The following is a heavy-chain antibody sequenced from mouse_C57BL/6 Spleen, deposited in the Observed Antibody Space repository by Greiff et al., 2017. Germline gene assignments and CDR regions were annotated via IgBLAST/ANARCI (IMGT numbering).Heavy chain of an antibody. CDR1: GYTFTDYN. Sequence: EVKLEESGPELVKPGASVKLPCKASGYTFTDYNMDWVKQSHGKSLEWIGDINPNNSGTIYNQKFKGKATLTVDKSSSTAYMELRSLTSEDTAVYYCARGIYYGSSFYAMDYWGQGTSVTVSS. CDR3: ARGIYYGSSFYAMDY. J-gene: IGHJ4*01. V-gene: IGHV1-18*01. CDR2: INPNNSGT. D-gene: IGHD1-1*01.